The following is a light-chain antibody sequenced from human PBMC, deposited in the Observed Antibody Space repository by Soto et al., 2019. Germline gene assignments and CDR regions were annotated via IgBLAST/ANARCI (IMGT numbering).Light chain of an antibody. CDR3: QQYGTSLYT. CDR2: GAS. Sequence: EIVLTQSPGTLSLSPGERATLSCRASQSVGSSYLAWYQQKPGQAPRLLIYGASSRATGIPDRFRGSGSGTDFTIAISRLEPEDFAVYYCQQYGTSLYTFGQGTKLEIK. V-gene: IGKV3-20*01. CDR1: QSVGSSY. J-gene: IGKJ2*01.